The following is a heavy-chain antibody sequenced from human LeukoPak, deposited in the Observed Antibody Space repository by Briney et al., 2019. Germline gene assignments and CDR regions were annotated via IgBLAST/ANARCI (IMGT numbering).Heavy chain of an antibody. J-gene: IGHJ4*02. Sequence: GGSLRLSCAASGFTFDDYGMSWVRQAPGKGLEWVSGINWNGGSTGYADSVKGRFTISRDNAKNSLYLQMNSLRAEDTAVYYCARYSLLLWFGELLHFDYWGQGTLVTVSS. CDR3: ARYSLLLWFGELLHFDY. D-gene: IGHD3-10*01. V-gene: IGHV3-20*04. CDR1: GFTFDDYG. CDR2: INWNGGST.